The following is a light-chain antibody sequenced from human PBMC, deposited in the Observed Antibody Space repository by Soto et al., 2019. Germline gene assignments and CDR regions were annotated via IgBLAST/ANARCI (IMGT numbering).Light chain of an antibody. Sequence: QSVLTQPPSASGTPGQRVTISCSGSTSNIGSQTVDWYQQLPRTAPKLIIYNDNQRPSGVPDRLSGSKSGTSASLAISGLQAEDEADYYCAAWDHSLNVVVFGGGTKLTVL. V-gene: IGLV1-44*01. CDR3: AAWDHSLNVVV. J-gene: IGLJ2*01. CDR2: NDN. CDR1: TSNIGSQT.